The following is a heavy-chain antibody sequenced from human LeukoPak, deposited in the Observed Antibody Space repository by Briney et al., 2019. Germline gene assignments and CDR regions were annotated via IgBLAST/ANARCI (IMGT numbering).Heavy chain of an antibody. D-gene: IGHD6-19*01. Sequence: GGSLRLSCAASGFTFNDYAMHWVRQAPGKGLEWVSGISWNSGSIGYADSVKGRFTISRDNAKNSLYLQMNSLRAEDMALYYCAKVYGGSGWYYFDYWGQGTLVTVSS. J-gene: IGHJ4*02. CDR3: AKVYGGSGWYYFDY. V-gene: IGHV3-9*03. CDR2: ISWNSGSI. CDR1: GFTFNDYA.